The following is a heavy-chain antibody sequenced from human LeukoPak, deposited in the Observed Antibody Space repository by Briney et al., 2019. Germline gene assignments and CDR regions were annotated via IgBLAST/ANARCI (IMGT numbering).Heavy chain of an antibody. CDR3: AKVGRARGVTYFDY. V-gene: IGHV3-30*18. J-gene: IGHJ4*02. CDR1: GFTFSNYG. CDR2: ISYDGSNK. Sequence: TGGSLRLSCAASGFTFSNYGMHWVRQSPGKGLEWVAVISYDGSNKYCADSVEGRFTISRDNSKNTLYLQMNSLRAEDTAVYYCAKVGRARGVTYFDYWGQGTLVTVSS. D-gene: IGHD3-10*01.